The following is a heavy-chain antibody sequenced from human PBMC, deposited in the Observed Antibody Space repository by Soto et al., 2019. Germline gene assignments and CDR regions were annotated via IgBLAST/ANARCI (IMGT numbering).Heavy chain of an antibody. V-gene: IGHV4-59*08. CDR2: IYYSGTT. J-gene: IGHJ4*02. CDR1: CGSMSPYY. CDR3: ARNDYYGLVDY. Sequence: PSETLSLTCTVSCGSMSPYYWSWIRQPPGKGLEWIGYIYYSGTTSYNPSLKSRVTISLDTSKNQFSLKLSSLTAADTAVYYCARNDYYGLVDYWGLGTLVTVSS. D-gene: IGHD3-10*01.